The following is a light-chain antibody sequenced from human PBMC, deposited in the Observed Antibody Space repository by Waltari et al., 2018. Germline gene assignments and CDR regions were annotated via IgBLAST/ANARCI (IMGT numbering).Light chain of an antibody. CDR2: KAS. V-gene: IGKV1-5*03. CDR3: QQYNSYPL. Sequence: DIQMTQSPSTLSASVGDRVTITCRASQSISSWLAWYQQKPGKAPKLLIYKASSLESGVPSRFSGSGSGTELTLTISSLQPDDFATYYCQQYNSYPLFGQGTKVEIK. CDR1: QSISSW. J-gene: IGKJ1*01.